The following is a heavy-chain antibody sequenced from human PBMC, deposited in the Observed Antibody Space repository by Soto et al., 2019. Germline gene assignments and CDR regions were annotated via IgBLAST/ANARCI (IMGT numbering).Heavy chain of an antibody. Sequence: GGSLRLSCAASGFTLCKYTMGWVRQAPGKGLEWVAESFSTGGTEYADSVKGRFTISRDNSRNMLFLQMNSLGVEDTALYYCARDREPDGIWTFDSWGQGTLVXVS. CDR1: GFTLCKYT. V-gene: IGHV3-23*01. CDR2: SFSTGGT. D-gene: IGHD3-3*01. CDR3: ARDREPDGIWTFDS. J-gene: IGHJ4*02.